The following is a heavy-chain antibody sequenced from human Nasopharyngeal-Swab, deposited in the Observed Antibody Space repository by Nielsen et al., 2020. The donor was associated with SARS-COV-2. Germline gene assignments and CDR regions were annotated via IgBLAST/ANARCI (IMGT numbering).Heavy chain of an antibody. D-gene: IGHD2-2*01. Sequence: SETLSLTRTVSGGSISTDNYYWTWIRQHPGKGLEWIGFIYYSGSTYYNPSLKSRLTMSVDTSRNRFSLKLNSVIAADTAMYYCARGPGSLVPAVYRSDVWGEGTTVAVSS. J-gene: IGHJ6*04. CDR2: IYYSGST. V-gene: IGHV4-31*03. CDR3: ARGPGSLVPAVYRSDV. CDR1: GGSISTDNYY.